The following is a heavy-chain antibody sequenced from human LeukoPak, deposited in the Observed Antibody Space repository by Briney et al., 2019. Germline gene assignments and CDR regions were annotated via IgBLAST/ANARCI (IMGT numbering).Heavy chain of an antibody. CDR1: GFTFSSYS. CDR3: AREPDDYYDSSGYP. J-gene: IGHJ5*02. CDR2: ISSSSSSYI. V-gene: IGHV3-21*01. D-gene: IGHD3-22*01. Sequence: GGSLRLSCAASGFTFSSYSMNWVRQAPGKGLEWVSSISSSSSSYIYYADSVKGRFTISRDNAKNSLYLQMNSLRAEDTAVYYCAREPDDYYDSSGYPWGQGTLVTVSS.